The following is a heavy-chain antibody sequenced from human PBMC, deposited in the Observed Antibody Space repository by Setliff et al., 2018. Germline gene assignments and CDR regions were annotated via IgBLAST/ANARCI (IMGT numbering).Heavy chain of an antibody. V-gene: IGHV1-69*05. Sequence: ASVKVSCKASGGTFNSYAISWVRQAPGQGLEWMGGIIPIFGTANYAQKFQGRVTITTDESTSTAYMELSSLRSEDTAVYYCARDVFPYHYEGAFDIWGQGTMVTVSS. D-gene: IGHD3-22*01. CDR3: ARDVFPYHYEGAFDI. J-gene: IGHJ3*02. CDR2: IIPIFGTA. CDR1: GGTFNSYA.